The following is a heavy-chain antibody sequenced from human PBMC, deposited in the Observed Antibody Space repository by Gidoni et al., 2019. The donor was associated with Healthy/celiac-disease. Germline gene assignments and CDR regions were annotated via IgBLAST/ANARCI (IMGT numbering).Heavy chain of an antibody. Sequence: EVQLVESGGGLVKPGGSLRLSCAASGFTFSNAWMSWVHQAPGKGLEWVGRIKSKTDGGTTDYAAPVKGRFTISRDDSKNTLYLQMNSLKTEDTAVYYCTTKNYDFWSGYFEGDYWGQGTLVTVSS. J-gene: IGHJ4*02. D-gene: IGHD3-3*01. CDR2: IKSKTDGGTT. V-gene: IGHV3-15*01. CDR1: GFTFSNAW. CDR3: TTKNYDFWSGYFEGDY.